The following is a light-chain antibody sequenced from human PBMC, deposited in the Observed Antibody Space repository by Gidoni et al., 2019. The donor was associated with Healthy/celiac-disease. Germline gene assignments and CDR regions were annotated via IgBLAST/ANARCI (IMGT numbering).Light chain of an antibody. J-gene: IGKJ1*01. Sequence: EIVMTQSPANLSVSPGERVTLSCRASQSVGSNLAWYQQKPGQAPRLLMYGASTRATGIPAWFSGSGSVTEFTLTISSLQSEYFAVYYCQQYNDWPRTFGQGTKVEIK. CDR3: QQYNDWPRT. CDR2: GAS. V-gene: IGKV3-15*01. CDR1: QSVGSN.